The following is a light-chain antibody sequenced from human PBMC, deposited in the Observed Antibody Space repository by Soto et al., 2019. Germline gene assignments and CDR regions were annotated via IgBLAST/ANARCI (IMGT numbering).Light chain of an antibody. J-gene: IGKJ1*01. V-gene: IGKV3-20*01. CDR3: QHYGDSSWT. CDR2: GVS. Sequence: EIVLTQSPVALSLSPGERATLSCRASQSVSSTLLTWYQQKPGQAPRLLIYGVSSRATGIPDRFSGSGSGTDFTLNISRLEPEDFAGYVCQHYGDSSWTFGQGTRVEIK. CDR1: QSVSSTL.